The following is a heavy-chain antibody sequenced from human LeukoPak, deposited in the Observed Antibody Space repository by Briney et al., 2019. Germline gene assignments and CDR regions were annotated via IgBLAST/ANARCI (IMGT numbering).Heavy chain of an antibody. Sequence: SETLSLTCTVSGGSISSSSYYWGWIRQPPGKGLEWIGSIYYSGGTYYNPSLKSRVTISVDTSKNQFSLNLSSVTAADTAVYYCARLYYDSSGYYQICYFDYWGQGTLVTVSS. CDR1: GGSISSSSYY. J-gene: IGHJ4*02. V-gene: IGHV4-39*01. CDR2: IYYSGGT. CDR3: ARLYYDSSGYYQICYFDY. D-gene: IGHD3-22*01.